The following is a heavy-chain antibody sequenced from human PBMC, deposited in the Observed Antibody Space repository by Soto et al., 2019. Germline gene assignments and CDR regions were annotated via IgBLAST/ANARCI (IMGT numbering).Heavy chain of an antibody. Sequence: QVQLVQSGAEVKKPGSSVKVSCKASGGTFSSYAISWVRQAPGQGLEWMGGTIPIFGTANYAQKFQGRVTITADESTSTAYMELSSLRSEDTAVYYCARGSYDFWSGYYTNSDYYYYGMDVWGQGTTVTVSS. CDR3: ARGSYDFWSGYYTNSDYYYYGMDV. CDR1: GGTFSSYA. J-gene: IGHJ6*02. CDR2: TIPIFGTA. V-gene: IGHV1-69*01. D-gene: IGHD3-3*01.